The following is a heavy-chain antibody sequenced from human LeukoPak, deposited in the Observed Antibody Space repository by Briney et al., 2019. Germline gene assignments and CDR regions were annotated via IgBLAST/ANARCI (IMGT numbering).Heavy chain of an antibody. CDR3: ARRVVVAARTFDY. CDR2: IYTSGST. Sequence: SETLSLTCTVSGDSISSFYWTWIRQPAGKGLEWIGRIYTSGSTNYNPSLKSRVTISVDTSKNQFSLKLSSVTAADTAVYYCARRVVVAARTFDYWGQGTLVTVSS. D-gene: IGHD2-15*01. J-gene: IGHJ4*02. CDR1: GDSISSFY. V-gene: IGHV4-4*07.